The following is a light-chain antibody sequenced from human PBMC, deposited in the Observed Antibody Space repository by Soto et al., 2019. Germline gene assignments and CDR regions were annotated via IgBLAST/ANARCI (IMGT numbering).Light chain of an antibody. Sequence: DIQMTQSPSTLSASVGDTVTVTCRASQSVSGWLAWYQQKQGEAPKLLSYDASALPRGVPSRFSGSGSGTNFTLTIASLQPDYVATYCCKQYESFSGTFGPGTKVEI. CDR3: KQYESFSGT. J-gene: IGKJ1*01. V-gene: IGKV1-5*01. CDR1: QSVSGW. CDR2: DAS.